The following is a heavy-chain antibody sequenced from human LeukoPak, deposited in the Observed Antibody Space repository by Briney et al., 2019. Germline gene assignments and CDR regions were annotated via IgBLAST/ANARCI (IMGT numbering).Heavy chain of an antibody. CDR1: GFTFSRYG. Sequence: GGTLRLSCAASGFTFSRYGMSWVRQAPGKGPEWVAFIRNDGSKKFYADALKGRFTISRDNSKNTLYLQVNSLRLDDTAVYYCAKRDNGGDSGIDYWGQGTLVTVSS. CDR3: AKRDNGGDSGIDY. D-gene: IGHD4-23*01. CDR2: IRNDGSKK. J-gene: IGHJ4*02. V-gene: IGHV3-30*02.